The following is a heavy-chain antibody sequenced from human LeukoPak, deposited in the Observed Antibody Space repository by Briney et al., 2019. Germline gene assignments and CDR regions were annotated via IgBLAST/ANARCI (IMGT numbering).Heavy chain of an antibody. J-gene: IGHJ4*02. CDR1: GGSISSYY. CDR2: IYHSGST. D-gene: IGHD1-26*01. CDR3: ARGEWELLRTDY. Sequence: PSETLSLTCTVSGGSISSYYWGWIRQPPGKGLEWIGSIYHSGSTYYNPSLKSRVTISVDTSKNQFSLKLSSVTAADMAVYYCARGEWELLRTDYWGQGTLVTVSS. V-gene: IGHV4-39*07.